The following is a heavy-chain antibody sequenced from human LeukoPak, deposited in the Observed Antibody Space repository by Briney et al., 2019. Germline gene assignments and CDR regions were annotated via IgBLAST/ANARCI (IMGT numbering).Heavy chain of an antibody. V-gene: IGHV1-8*01. Sequence: GASVKVSCKASGYTFTSYDINWVRQATGQGLEWMGWMNPNSGNTGYAQKFQGRVTMTRNTSISTAYMELSSLRSEDTAVYYCARGSLTIFGGGLRAFDIWGQGTMVTVSS. J-gene: IGHJ3*02. CDR3: ARGSLTIFGGGLRAFDI. CDR1: GYTFTSYD. D-gene: IGHD3-3*01. CDR2: MNPNSGNT.